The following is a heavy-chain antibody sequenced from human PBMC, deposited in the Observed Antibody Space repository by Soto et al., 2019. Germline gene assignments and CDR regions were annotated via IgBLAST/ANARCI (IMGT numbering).Heavy chain of an antibody. CDR2: IFPGDSET. D-gene: IGHD3-3*01. CDR3: ERPLRLLADYSGMEV. Sequence: GESLKISCKGSGYTFTTYWIGWVRQMPGKGLEWMGIIFPGDSETRYSPSFRGQVTMSADKSITTAYLQWSSLKASDTAIYYCERPLRLLADYSGMEVWGQGPMVTVSS. CDR1: GYTFTTYW. V-gene: IGHV5-51*01. J-gene: IGHJ6*02.